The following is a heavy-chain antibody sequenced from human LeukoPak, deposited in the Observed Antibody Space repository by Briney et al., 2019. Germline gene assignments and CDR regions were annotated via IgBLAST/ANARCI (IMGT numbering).Heavy chain of an antibody. D-gene: IGHD3-16*02. CDR1: GGTFSSYA. J-gene: IGHJ4*02. CDR3: ARGMITFGGVIVFDY. CDR2: IIPIFGTA. Sequence: ASVKVSCKASGGTFSSYAISWVRQAPGQGLEWMGGIIPIFGTANYAQKFQGRVTITTDESTSTAYMELSSLRSEDTAVYYCARGMITFGGVIVFDYWGQGTLVTVSS. V-gene: IGHV1-69*05.